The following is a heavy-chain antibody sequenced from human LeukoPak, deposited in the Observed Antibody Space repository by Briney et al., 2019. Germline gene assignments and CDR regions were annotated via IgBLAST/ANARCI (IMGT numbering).Heavy chain of an antibody. Sequence: GGSLRLSCAASGFTFSSYEMNWVRQAPGKGLEWVSYISSSGSTIYYADSVKGRFTISRDNSKNTLYLQMNNLRVEDTAVYYCAKGHFASSSFFDYWGQGTLVTVSS. D-gene: IGHD6-6*01. CDR1: GFTFSSYE. V-gene: IGHV3-48*03. CDR2: ISSSGSTI. J-gene: IGHJ4*02. CDR3: AKGHFASSSFFDY.